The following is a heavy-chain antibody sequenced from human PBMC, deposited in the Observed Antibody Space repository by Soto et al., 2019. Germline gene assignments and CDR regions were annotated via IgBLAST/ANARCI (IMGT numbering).Heavy chain of an antibody. D-gene: IGHD3-22*01. J-gene: IGHJ3*02. CDR3: ARVGYYDSSGYNSHAFDI. CDR1: GGTFSSYA. V-gene: IGHV1-69*01. Sequence: QVQLVQSGAEVKKPGSSVKVSCKASGGTFSSYAISWVRQAPGQGLEWMGGIIPIFGTANYAQKFQGRVTITADESTSTDYMELISLISEDTAVDYCARVGYYDSSGYNSHAFDIWGQGTMVTVSS. CDR2: IIPIFGTA.